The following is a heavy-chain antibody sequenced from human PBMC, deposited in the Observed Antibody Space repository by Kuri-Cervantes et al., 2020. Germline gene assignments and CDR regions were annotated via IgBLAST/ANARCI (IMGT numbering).Heavy chain of an antibody. Sequence: ASVKVSCKASGYTFTSYGISWVRQAPGQGLEWMGWISAYNGDTNYAQKLQGRVTMTQDTSTDTAYMELSSLTSEDTAVYYCATGGDAALFYDAFHIWGQGTMVTVSS. CDR2: ISAYNGDT. D-gene: IGHD5-18*01. CDR1: GYTFTSYG. V-gene: IGHV1-18*01. CDR3: ATGGDAALFYDAFHI. J-gene: IGHJ3*02.